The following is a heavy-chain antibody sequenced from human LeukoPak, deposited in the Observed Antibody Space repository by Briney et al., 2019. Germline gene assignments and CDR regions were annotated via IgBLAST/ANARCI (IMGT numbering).Heavy chain of an antibody. Sequence: SQTLSLTCTLSGGSISSGRGSYSWSWIRQPAGTGLEWIGRIYARGSTSYNPSLKSRVTISVYTSKNHFSLSLSSVTAADTAIYYCARTGSGRAPRDSLDIWGQGTKVTVSS. CDR1: GGSISSGRGSYS. D-gene: IGHD3-22*01. V-gene: IGHV4-61*02. CDR2: IYARGST. J-gene: IGHJ3*02. CDR3: ARTGSGRAPRDSLDI.